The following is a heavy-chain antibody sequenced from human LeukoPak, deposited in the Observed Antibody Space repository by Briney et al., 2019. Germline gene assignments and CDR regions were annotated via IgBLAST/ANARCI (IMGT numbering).Heavy chain of an antibody. D-gene: IGHD6-13*01. J-gene: IGHJ4*02. Sequence: GASVKVSCKVSGYTLIELSMHWVRQAPGKGLEWMGGFDPEDGETIYAQKFQGRVTMTEDTPTDTAYMELSSLRSEDTAVYFCATKTGYSRTWDFDYWGQGTLVTVSS. CDR2: FDPEDGET. CDR1: GYTLIELS. V-gene: IGHV1-24*01. CDR3: ATKTGYSRTWDFDY.